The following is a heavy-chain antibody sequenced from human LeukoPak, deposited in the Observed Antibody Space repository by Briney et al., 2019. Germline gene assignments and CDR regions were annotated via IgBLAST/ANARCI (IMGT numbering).Heavy chain of an antibody. CDR2: IKQDGSEK. Sequence: GGSLRLSCAASGFKFSDYSMSWVRQAPGKGLEWVANIKQDGSEKYYVNSVKGRFTISRDNAKNSLYLQMNSLRAEDTAIYYCAREDDWNYEDYWGQGTLVTVSS. J-gene: IGHJ4*02. D-gene: IGHD1-7*01. CDR1: GFKFSDYS. CDR3: AREDDWNYEDY. V-gene: IGHV3-7*01.